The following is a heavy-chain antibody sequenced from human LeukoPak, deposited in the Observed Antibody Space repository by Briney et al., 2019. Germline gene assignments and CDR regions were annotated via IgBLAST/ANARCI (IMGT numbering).Heavy chain of an antibody. D-gene: IGHD1-26*01. CDR2: INSDGSST. CDR1: GFTFTTYW. CDR3: ARGRVGATFSDY. Sequence: PGGSLRLSCAASGFTFTTYWMHWVRQAPGKGLVWVSRINSDGSSTTYADSVKGRFTISRDNAKNTLYLKMNSLRAEDTAVYYCARGRVGATFSDYWGQGTLVTVSS. V-gene: IGHV3-74*03. J-gene: IGHJ4*02.